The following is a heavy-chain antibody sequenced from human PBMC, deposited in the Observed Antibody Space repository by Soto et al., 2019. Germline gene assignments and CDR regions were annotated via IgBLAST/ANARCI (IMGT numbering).Heavy chain of an antibody. D-gene: IGHD1-1*01. J-gene: IGHJ6*02. CDR3: ARMNAGSGSRCYAMDV. Sequence: SGPTLVNPTETLTLTCTISGFSLSNGRMGVSWIRQPPGRALEWLAHFFSDAERSYSTSMQSRLTMSQDTSGTQVVLTMTNMDPQDTGTYFCARMNAGSGSRCYAMDVWGPGTPVTVSS. CDR2: FFSDAER. V-gene: IGHV2-26*03. CDR1: GFSLSNGRMG.